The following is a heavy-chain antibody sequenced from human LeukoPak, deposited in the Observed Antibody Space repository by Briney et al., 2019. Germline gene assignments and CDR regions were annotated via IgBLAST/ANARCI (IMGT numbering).Heavy chain of an antibody. D-gene: IGHD3-10*01. CDR2: ISYDGSNK. J-gene: IGHJ4*02. CDR3: ARDLLDTYYFGSGSYEGPDY. V-gene: IGHV3-30*04. CDR1: RFTFSSYA. Sequence: GGSLRLSCAASRFTFSSYAMHWVRQAPGKGLEWVAVISYDGSNKYYADSVKGRFTISRDNSKNTLYLQMNSLRAEDTAVYRCARDLLDTYYFGSGSYEGPDYWGQGTLVTVSS.